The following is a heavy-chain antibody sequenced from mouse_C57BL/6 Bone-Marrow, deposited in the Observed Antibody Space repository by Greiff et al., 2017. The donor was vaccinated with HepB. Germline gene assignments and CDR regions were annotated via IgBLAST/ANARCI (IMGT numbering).Heavy chain of an antibody. J-gene: IGHJ1*03. D-gene: IGHD1-1*01. CDR1: GYTFTDYY. V-gene: IGHV1-19*01. CDR2: INPYNGGT. Sequence: EVQLQQSGPVLVKPGASVKMSCKASGYTFTDYYMNWVKQSHGKSLEWIGVINPYNGGTSYNQKFKGKATLTVDKSSSTAYMELNSLTSEDSAVYYCARRGYGSSYVKWYFDVWGTGTTVTVSS. CDR3: ARRGYGSSYVKWYFDV.